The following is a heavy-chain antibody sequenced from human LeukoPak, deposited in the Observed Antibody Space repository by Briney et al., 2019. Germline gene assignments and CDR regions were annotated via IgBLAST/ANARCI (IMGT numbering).Heavy chain of an antibody. J-gene: IGHJ4*02. CDR3: ARGYGDYESHFDY. V-gene: IGHV4-34*01. D-gene: IGHD4-17*01. CDR1: GGSFSGYY. Sequence: SETLSLTCAVYGGSFSGYYWSWIRQPPGKGLEWIGEINHSGSTNYNPSLKSRVIISVDTSKNQFSLKLSSVTAADTAVYYCARGYGDYESHFDYWGQGTLVTVSS. CDR2: INHSGST.